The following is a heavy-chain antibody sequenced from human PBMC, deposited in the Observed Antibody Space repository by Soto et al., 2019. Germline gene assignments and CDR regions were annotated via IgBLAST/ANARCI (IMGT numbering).Heavy chain of an antibody. J-gene: IGHJ5*02. Sequence: SGPTLVNPTQTLTLTCIFSGFSLRTSGVGVGWIRQPPGKALEWLGFIYWNDDKRYSPSLKSRLTITKDTSKNQVVLTMTHMDPVDTATYYCAKSGSSGWYGCFDPWGQGTLVTVPS. V-gene: IGHV2-5*01. CDR3: AKSGSSGWYGCFDP. CDR2: IYWNDDK. CDR1: GFSLRTSGVG. D-gene: IGHD6-19*01.